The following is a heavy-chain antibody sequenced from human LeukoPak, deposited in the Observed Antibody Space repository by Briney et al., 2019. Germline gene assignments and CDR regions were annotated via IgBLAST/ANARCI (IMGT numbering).Heavy chain of an antibody. CDR1: GYTFTGYY. V-gene: IGHV1-2*02. CDR2: INPNSGGT. CDR3: AREGRSSGWYSDY. Sequence: ASVKVSCKASGYTFTGYYMHWVRQAPGQGLEWMGWINPNSGGTNYAQKFQGRVTMTRDTSISTAYMELSRLRSDDTAGYYCAREGRSSGWYSDYWGQGTLVTVSS. J-gene: IGHJ4*02. D-gene: IGHD6-19*01.